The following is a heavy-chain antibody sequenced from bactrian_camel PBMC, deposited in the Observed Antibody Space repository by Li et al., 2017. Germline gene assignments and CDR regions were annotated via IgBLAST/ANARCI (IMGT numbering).Heavy chain of an antibody. Sequence: HVQLVESGGGSVQAGGSLTLSCLASGYTVTAYCMGWFRQAPGKEREVVAATGPSNTWYADSVKGRFTLSKDGDKDTQYLQMNSLKPDDTAMYYCAARRHGECYFWANNWSRATWYDHWGQGTQVTVS. D-gene: IGHD8*01. CDR2: TGPSNT. CDR1: GYTVTAYC. CDR3: AARRHGECYFWANNWSRATWYDH. V-gene: IGHV3S1*01. J-gene: IGHJ4*01.